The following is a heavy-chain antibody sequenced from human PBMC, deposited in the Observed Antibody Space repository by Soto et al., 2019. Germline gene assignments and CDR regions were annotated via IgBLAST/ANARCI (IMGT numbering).Heavy chain of an antibody. CDR1: GFTFSSYG. Sequence: VQLVESGGGLVQPGRALRLSCAASGFTFSSYGLHWVRQAPGKGLEWVAVIWYDGSNKYYADSVKGRFTISRDNSKNTLYLQMNSLRAEDTAVYYCARDSWDSSGWYSDYWGQGTLVTVSS. V-gene: IGHV3-33*01. CDR3: ARDSWDSSGWYSDY. D-gene: IGHD6-19*01. J-gene: IGHJ4*02. CDR2: IWYDGSNK.